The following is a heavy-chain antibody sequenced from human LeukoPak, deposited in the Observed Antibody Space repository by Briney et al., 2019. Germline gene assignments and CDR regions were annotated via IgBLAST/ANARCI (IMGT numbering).Heavy chain of an antibody. D-gene: IGHD3-10*01. CDR1: GFTFSSYS. CDR2: ISISSRSTI. CDR3: ARDSGSRVATDFDY. Sequence: PGRSLRLSCAASGFTFSSYSMNWVRQAPGKGLEWVSYISISSRSTIYYADSVKGRFTISRDDARNSLYLQMNSLTDEDTAVYYCARDSGSRVATDFDYWGQGTLVTVSS. V-gene: IGHV3-48*02. J-gene: IGHJ4*02.